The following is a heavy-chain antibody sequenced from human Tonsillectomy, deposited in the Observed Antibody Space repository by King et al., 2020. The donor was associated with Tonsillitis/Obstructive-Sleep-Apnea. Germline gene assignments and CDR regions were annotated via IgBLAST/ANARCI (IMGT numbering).Heavy chain of an antibody. V-gene: IGHV3-21*01. Sequence: VQLVESGGGLVKPGGSLRLSCAASGFTFSSYSMNWVRQAPGKGLEWVSSISSSSSYIYYADSVKGRFTISRDNAKNSLYLQMNSLRAEDTAVYYCARLAVVPAATSEGVDYWGQGTLVTVSS. CDR3: ARLAVVPAATSEGVDY. J-gene: IGHJ4*02. CDR2: ISSSSSYI. CDR1: GFTFSSYS. D-gene: IGHD2-2*01.